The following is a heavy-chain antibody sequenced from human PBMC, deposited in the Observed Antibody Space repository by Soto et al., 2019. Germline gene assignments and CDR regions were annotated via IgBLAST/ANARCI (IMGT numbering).Heavy chain of an antibody. CDR3: ARGGIH. V-gene: IGHV3-48*03. CDR2: ISGSGTT. CDR1: GYTFNSHE. D-gene: IGHD6-13*01. J-gene: IGHJ4*02. Sequence: EVKLVESGGGSRQPGGSLRLSCVASGYTFNSHEMNWIRQTPGKGLEWISAISGSGTTKYADSVKGRFTISRDNAHKSIYLEMSSLRVEDAGVYYCARGGIHWGQGALVSVAS.